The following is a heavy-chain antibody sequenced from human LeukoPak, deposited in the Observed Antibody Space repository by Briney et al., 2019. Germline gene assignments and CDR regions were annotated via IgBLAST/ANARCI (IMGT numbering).Heavy chain of an antibody. D-gene: IGHD3-10*01. Sequence: SETLSLTCAVYGGSFSGYYWSWIRQPPGKGLEWIGEINHSGSTNYNPSLKSRVTISVDTSKNQFSLKLSSVTAADTAVYYCGRVKGRYYGMDVWGQGTTVTVSS. V-gene: IGHV4-34*01. CDR2: INHSGST. J-gene: IGHJ6*02. CDR3: GRVKGRYYGMDV. CDR1: GGSFSGYY.